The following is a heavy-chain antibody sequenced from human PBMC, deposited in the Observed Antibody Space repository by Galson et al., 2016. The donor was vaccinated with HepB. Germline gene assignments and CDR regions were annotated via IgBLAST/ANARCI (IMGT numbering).Heavy chain of an antibody. V-gene: IGHV5-10-1*01. CDR2: IDPSDSYT. CDR1: GYIFTSYW. J-gene: IGHJ4*02. D-gene: IGHD1-20*01. Sequence: KVSCKGSGYIFTSYWISWVRQMPGKGLEWMGRIDPSDSYTNYSPSFQGHVTISADKSISTAYLQWSSLKASDTAMYYCARDNWSFDYWGQGTLVTVSS. CDR3: ARDNWSFDY.